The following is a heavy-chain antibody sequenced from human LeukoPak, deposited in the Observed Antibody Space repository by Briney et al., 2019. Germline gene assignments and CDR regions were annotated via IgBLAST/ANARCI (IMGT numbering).Heavy chain of an antibody. J-gene: IGHJ4*02. Sequence: PGGSLRLSCAASGFTFSIYSMNWVRQAPGKGLEWLSNIRSRDTGVSYVDSVRGRFTISRDDAKNSLFLQMNNLRVEDTAIYYCARDHNYAFDYWGQGILVTVSS. D-gene: IGHD3-16*01. CDR1: GFTFSIYS. CDR2: IRSRDTGV. V-gene: IGHV3-48*01. CDR3: ARDHNYAFDY.